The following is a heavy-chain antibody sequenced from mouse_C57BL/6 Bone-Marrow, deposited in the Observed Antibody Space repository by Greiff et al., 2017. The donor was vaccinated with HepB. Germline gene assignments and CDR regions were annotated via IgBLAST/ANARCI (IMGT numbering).Heavy chain of an antibody. V-gene: IGHV14-4*01. Sequence: VQLQQSGAELVRPGASVKLSCTASGFNIKDDYMHWVKQRPEQGLEWIGWIDPENGDTEYASKFQGKATITADTSSNTAYLQLSSLTSEDTAGYYCTGDSSGYVGFAYWGQGTLVTVSA. CDR1: GFNIKDDY. CDR3: TGDSSGYVGFAY. CDR2: IDPENGDT. D-gene: IGHD3-2*02. J-gene: IGHJ3*01.